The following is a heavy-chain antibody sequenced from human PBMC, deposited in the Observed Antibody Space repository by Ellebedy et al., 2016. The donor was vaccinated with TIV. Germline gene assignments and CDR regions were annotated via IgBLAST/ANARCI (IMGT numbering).Heavy chain of an antibody. CDR1: GYTFTSYA. Sequence: ASVKVSXKASGYTFTSYAMHWVRQAPGQRLEWMGWINAGNGSTKYSQKFQGRVTITRDTSASTAYMELSSLRSEDTAVYYCARVKAYYYGMDVWGQGTTVTVSS. CDR3: ARVKAYYYGMDV. D-gene: IGHD2-21*01. CDR2: INAGNGST. V-gene: IGHV1-3*01. J-gene: IGHJ6*02.